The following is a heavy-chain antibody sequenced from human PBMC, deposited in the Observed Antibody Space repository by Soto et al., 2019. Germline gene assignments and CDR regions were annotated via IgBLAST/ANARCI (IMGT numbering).Heavy chain of an antibody. CDR3: ARAGAAGRQLWSYCYGMDV. Sequence: QVQLVQSGAEVKKPGSSVKVSCKASGGTFSSYAISWVRQAPGQGLEWMGGIIPIFGTANYAQKFQGRVTITADEXXSXAXMELSSLRSEDTAVYYCARAGAAGRQLWSYCYGMDVWGQGTTVTVSS. V-gene: IGHV1-69*12. CDR1: GGTFSSYA. D-gene: IGHD5-18*01. CDR2: IIPIFGTA. J-gene: IGHJ6*02.